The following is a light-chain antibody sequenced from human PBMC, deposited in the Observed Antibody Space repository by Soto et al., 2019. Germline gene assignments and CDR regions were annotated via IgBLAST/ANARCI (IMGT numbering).Light chain of an antibody. CDR1: ETVNSN. J-gene: IGKJ5*01. CDR3: QQRSNWPPIT. V-gene: IGKV3-15*01. CDR2: GAS. Sequence: EIVLTQSRDTLSVSPGERATLSCLASETVNSNLAWYQQKPGQAPSPLIYGASTRATGIPARFSGSGSGTEFTLTISSLQSEDFAVYYCQQRSNWPPITFGQGTRLEIK.